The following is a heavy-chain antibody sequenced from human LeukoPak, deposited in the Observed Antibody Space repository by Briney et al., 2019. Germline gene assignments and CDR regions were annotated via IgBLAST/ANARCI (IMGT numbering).Heavy chain of an antibody. CDR3: ARFGIDYDMDV. V-gene: IGHV4-59*01. CDR1: GGSISGNY. D-gene: IGHD3-16*01. Sequence: SETLSLTCTVSGGSISGNYWTWTQQPPGKGLEWIGQIHYRGKADYNPSLRSRIIISVDTSKNQMFLRLSSVTAADTAVYYCARFGIDYDMDVWGQGTKVTVSS. CDR2: IHYRGKA. J-gene: IGHJ6*02.